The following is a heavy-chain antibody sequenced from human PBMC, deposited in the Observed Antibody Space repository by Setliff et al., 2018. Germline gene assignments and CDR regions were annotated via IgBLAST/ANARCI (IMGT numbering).Heavy chain of an antibody. CDR2: IYYSGST. Sequence: PSETLSLTCTVSGGSISSSSYYWGWIRQPPGEGLEWIGSIYYSGSTYYNPSLKSRVTISVDTSKNQFSLKVNSVTAADTAVYYCAAIGLDTAMITGVLFDFWGQGTLVTVSS. V-gene: IGHV4-39*07. D-gene: IGHD5-18*01. CDR3: AAIGLDTAMITGVLFDF. CDR1: GGSISSSSYY. J-gene: IGHJ4*02.